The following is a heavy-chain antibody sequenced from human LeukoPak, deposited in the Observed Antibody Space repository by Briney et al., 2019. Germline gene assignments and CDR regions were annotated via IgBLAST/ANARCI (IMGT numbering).Heavy chain of an antibody. CDR2: IYYSGST. J-gene: IGHJ5*02. V-gene: IGHV4-31*03. CDR3: ARSVSCSGGSCYYNWFDP. CDR1: GGSISSGGYY. D-gene: IGHD2-15*01. Sequence: PSQTLSLTCTVSGGSISSGGYYWSWIRQHPGKGLEWIGYIYYSGSTYYNPSLKSRVTISVDTSKNQFSLKLNSVTAADTAVYYCARSVSCSGGSCYYNWFDPWGQGTLVTVSS.